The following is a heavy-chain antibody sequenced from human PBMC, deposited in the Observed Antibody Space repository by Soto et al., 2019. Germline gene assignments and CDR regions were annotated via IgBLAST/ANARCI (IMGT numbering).Heavy chain of an antibody. J-gene: IGHJ5*02. CDR2: INHSGST. V-gene: IGHV4-34*01. CDR3: ARAGVWISGVVTERGFDP. CDR1: GGSFSDYY. D-gene: IGHD3-3*01. Sequence: SETLSLTCAVYGGSFSDYYWSWIRRPPGKGLEWIGEINHSGSTNHNPSLKSRVTISVDTSKNQVSLKLRSVTAADTAVYYCARAGVWISGVVTERGFDPWGQGTLVTVSS.